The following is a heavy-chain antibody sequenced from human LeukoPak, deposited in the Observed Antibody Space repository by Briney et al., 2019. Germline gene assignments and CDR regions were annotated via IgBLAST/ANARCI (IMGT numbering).Heavy chain of an antibody. V-gene: IGHV5-51*01. J-gene: IGHJ5*02. CDR1: GYSFTTYW. CDR3: ARGGGYDPNWFDP. Sequence: GESLKISCKTSGYSFTTYWIGWVRQMPGKGLEWMGIIYPGESKTRYSPSFEGQVTISADKSISTAYLQWSSLKASDTAMYYCARGGGYDPNWFDPSGQGTLVTVSS. D-gene: IGHD5-12*01. CDR2: IYPGESKT.